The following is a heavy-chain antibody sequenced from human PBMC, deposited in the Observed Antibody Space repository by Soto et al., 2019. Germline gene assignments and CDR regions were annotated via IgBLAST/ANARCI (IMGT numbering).Heavy chain of an antibody. CDR2: IIPIFGTA. Sequence: QVQLVQSGAEVKKPGSSVKVSCKASGGTFSSYVISWVRQAPGQGLEWMGGIIPIFGTANYAQKFQGRVTITADESTSTAYMELSSLRSEDTAVYYCARDQSSHSSGYYTRGGFDYWGQGTLVTVSS. CDR3: ARDQSSHSSGYYTRGGFDY. V-gene: IGHV1-69*01. D-gene: IGHD3-22*01. J-gene: IGHJ4*02. CDR1: GGTFSSYV.